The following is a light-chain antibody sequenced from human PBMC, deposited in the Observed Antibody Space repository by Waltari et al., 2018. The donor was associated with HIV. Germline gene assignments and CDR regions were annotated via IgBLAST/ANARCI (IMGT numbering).Light chain of an antibody. V-gene: IGLV2-18*02. Sequence: QSALTQPPSVSGSPGQSVTISCTGTNSDVGSYNRVSWYQQTPGTAPKLMIYEVTNRHSGVPDRFSGSKSGNTASLTISGLQAEDEADYYCSSYTSSATYVFGTGTKVTVI. CDR1: NSDVGSYNR. CDR3: SSYTSSATYV. CDR2: EVT. J-gene: IGLJ1*01.